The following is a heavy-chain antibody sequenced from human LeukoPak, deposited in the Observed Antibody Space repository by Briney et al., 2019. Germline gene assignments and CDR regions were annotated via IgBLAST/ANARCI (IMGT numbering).Heavy chain of an antibody. CDR3: ARVNSSGYYPRYYFDY. CDR2: IYHSGST. J-gene: IGHJ4*02. CDR1: GGSISSSNW. V-gene: IGHV4-4*02. D-gene: IGHD3-22*01. Sequence: SETLSLTCAVSGGSISSSNWWSWVRQPPGKGLEWIGEIYHSGSTNYNPSLRSRVTISVDKSKNQFSLKLSSVTAADTAVYYCARVNSSGYYPRYYFDYWGQGTLVTVSS.